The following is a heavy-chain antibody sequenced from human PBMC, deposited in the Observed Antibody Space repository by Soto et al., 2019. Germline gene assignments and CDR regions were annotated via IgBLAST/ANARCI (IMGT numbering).Heavy chain of an antibody. D-gene: IGHD3-9*01. CDR1: GYSFTGYW. CDR2: IYPGDSYT. V-gene: IGHV5-51*01. Sequence: PVESLKISCKVSGYSFTGYWIGWVRQMPGKGLEWMGIIYPGDSYTNYSPSFQGHVTISADKSISTAYLQWSSLKASDTAMYYCARHSRSVYDTGMDVWGQGTTVTVSS. J-gene: IGHJ6*02. CDR3: ARHSRSVYDTGMDV.